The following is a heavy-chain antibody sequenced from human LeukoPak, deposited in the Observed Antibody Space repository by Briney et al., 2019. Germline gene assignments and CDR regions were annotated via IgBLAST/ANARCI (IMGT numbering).Heavy chain of an antibody. CDR2: IRSKAYGGTT. D-gene: IGHD2-15*01. J-gene: IGHJ1*01. Sequence: PGGSLRLSCTASGFTFGDYAMSWVRQAPGKGLEWVGFIRSKAYGGTTEYAASVKGRFTISRDDSKSIAYLQMNGLKTEDTAVYYCTRDGLVGQHWGQGTLVTVSS. CDR1: GFTFGDYA. CDR3: TRDGLVGQH. V-gene: IGHV3-49*04.